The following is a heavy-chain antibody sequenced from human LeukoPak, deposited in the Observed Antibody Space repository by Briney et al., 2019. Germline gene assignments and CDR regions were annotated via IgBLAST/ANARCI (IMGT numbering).Heavy chain of an antibody. CDR2: ISGSGGST. CDR3: AKAIHFDWSTLDY. V-gene: IGHV3-23*01. Sequence: GGSLRLSCAASGFTFSSYAMSWVRQAPGKGLEWVSAISGSGGSTYYADSVKGRFTISRDNFKNTLYLQMNSLRAEDTAVYYCAKAIHFDWSTLDYWGQGTLVTVSS. CDR1: GFTFSSYA. J-gene: IGHJ4*02. D-gene: IGHD3-9*01.